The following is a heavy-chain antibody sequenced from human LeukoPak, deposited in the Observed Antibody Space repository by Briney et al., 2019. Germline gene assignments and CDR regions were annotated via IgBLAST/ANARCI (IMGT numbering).Heavy chain of an antibody. D-gene: IGHD5-18*01. Sequence: GGSLRLSCAASGFTVSSNYMSWVRQAPGKGLEWMGGIIPIFGTANYAQKFQGRVTITADKSTSTAYMELSSLRSEDTAVYYCARGSELWSPHYFDYWGQGTLVTVSS. J-gene: IGHJ4*02. CDR3: ARGSELWSPHYFDY. CDR2: IIPIFGTA. CDR1: GFTVSSNY. V-gene: IGHV1-69*06.